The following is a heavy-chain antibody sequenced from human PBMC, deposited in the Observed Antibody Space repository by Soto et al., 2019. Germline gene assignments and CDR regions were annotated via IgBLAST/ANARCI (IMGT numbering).Heavy chain of an antibody. Sequence: ASVKVSFKASGYTFTSYAMHWVRQAPGQRLEWMGWINAGNGNTKYSQKFQGRVTITRDTSASTAYMELSSLRSEDTAVYYCARSAHDYDILTGYFFRRERNRADYYFDYWGQGTLVTVSS. CDR3: ARSAHDYDILTGYFFRRERNRADYYFDY. CDR2: INAGNGNT. V-gene: IGHV1-3*01. CDR1: GYTFTSYA. J-gene: IGHJ4*02. D-gene: IGHD3-9*01.